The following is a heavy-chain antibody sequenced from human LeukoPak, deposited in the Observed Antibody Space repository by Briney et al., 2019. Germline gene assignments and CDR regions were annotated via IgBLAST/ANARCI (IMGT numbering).Heavy chain of an antibody. Sequence: SETLSLTCTVSGGSISSYYWSWIRQPPGKGLEWIGYIYYSGSTNYNPSLKSRVTISVDTSKNQFSLKLSSVTAADTAVYYCARLSRDTAMIPYAFDIWGQGTMVTVSP. CDR2: IYYSGST. CDR1: GGSISSYY. J-gene: IGHJ3*02. CDR3: ARLSRDTAMIPYAFDI. V-gene: IGHV4-59*08. D-gene: IGHD5-18*01.